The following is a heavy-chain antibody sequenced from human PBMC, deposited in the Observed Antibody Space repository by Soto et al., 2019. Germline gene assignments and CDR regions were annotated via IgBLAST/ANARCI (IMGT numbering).Heavy chain of an antibody. D-gene: IGHD4-17*01. CDR1: GGSVSSGSYY. J-gene: IGHJ6*02. CDR2: ISYSGST. Sequence: PSETLSLTCTVSGGSVSSGSYYWSWIRQPPGKGLEWIGYISYSGSTNYNPSLKSRLTISVDTSKNQFSLKLSSVTAADTAVYYCAREPTTVTNYYYYALDVWGQGTTVTVSS. CDR3: AREPTTVTNYYYYALDV. V-gene: IGHV4-61*01.